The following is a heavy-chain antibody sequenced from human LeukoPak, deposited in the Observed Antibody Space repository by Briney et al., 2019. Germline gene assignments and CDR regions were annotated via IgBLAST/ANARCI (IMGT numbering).Heavy chain of an antibody. CDR3: ARDAIVGATAFDP. V-gene: IGHV3-30*04. CDR2: ISYDGSNK. Sequence: GGSLRLSCAASGFTFSSYAMHWVRQAPGKGLEWVAVISYDGSNKYYADSVKGRFTISRDNSKNTLYLQMNSLRAEDTAVYYCARDAIVGATAFDPWGQGTLVTVSS. J-gene: IGHJ5*02. D-gene: IGHD1-26*01. CDR1: GFTFSSYA.